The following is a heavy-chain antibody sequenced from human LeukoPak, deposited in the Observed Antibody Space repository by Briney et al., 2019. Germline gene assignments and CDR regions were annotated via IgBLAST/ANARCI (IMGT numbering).Heavy chain of an antibody. CDR1: GGSFSGYY. CDR3: ALRVGATRDY. Sequence: SETLSLTCAVYGGSFSGYYWSWIRQPPGKGLEWIGEINHSGSTNYNPSLKSRVTISVDTSKNQFSLKLSSVTAADTAVYYCALRVGATRDYWGQGTLVTVSS. D-gene: IGHD1-26*01. J-gene: IGHJ4*02. CDR2: INHSGST. V-gene: IGHV4-34*01.